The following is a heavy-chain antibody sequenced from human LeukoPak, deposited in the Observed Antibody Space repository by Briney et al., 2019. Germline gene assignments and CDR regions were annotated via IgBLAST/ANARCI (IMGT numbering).Heavy chain of an antibody. J-gene: IGHJ6*02. Sequence: PSETLSLTCTVSGGSISGYYWSWIRQPAGKGLEWIGRLYGSATIKYNPSLRSRLSLSGDTSKSQFSLKLSSVTAADTAVYYCAREARLASAAGLDVWGQGTMVTVS. D-gene: IGHD5-12*01. CDR2: LYGSATI. CDR1: GGSISGYY. CDR3: AREARLASAAGLDV. V-gene: IGHV4-4*07.